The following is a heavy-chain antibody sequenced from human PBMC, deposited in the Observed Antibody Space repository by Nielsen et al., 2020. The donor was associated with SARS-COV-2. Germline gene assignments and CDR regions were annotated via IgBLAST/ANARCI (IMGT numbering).Heavy chain of an antibody. J-gene: IGHJ4*02. CDR2: INTDGSKS. CDR3: VRVRDDGYYYDTGPYDY. CDR1: GFTFGDYD. Sequence: GGSLRLSCAASGFTFGDYDMNWVRQAPGKGLMWVSRINTDGSKSAYADSVKGRFTISRDNARDTLYLQMNSLSAEDTAVYYCVRVRDDGYYYDTGPYDYWGQGALVTVSS. D-gene: IGHD3-22*01. V-gene: IGHV3-74*01.